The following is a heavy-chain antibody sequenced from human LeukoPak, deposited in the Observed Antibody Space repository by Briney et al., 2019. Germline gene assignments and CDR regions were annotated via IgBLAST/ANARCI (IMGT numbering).Heavy chain of an antibody. D-gene: IGHD6-13*01. V-gene: IGHV3-7*03. Sequence: GGSLRLSCAASGFTFSSYWMNWARQAPGKGLEWVASINHNGNVNYYVDSVKGRFTISRDNAKNSLYLQMSNLRAEDTAVYYCAKSGGQQLVAAYGMDVWGQGTTVTVSS. CDR2: INHNGNVN. J-gene: IGHJ6*02. CDR1: GFTFSSYW. CDR3: AKSGGQQLVAAYGMDV.